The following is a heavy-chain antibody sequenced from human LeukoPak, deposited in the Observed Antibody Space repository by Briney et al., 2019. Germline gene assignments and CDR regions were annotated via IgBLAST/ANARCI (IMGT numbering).Heavy chain of an antibody. CDR3: ARGGGWLQLRAFDI. Sequence: SQTLSLTCTVSGASISSGHYYWSWIRQPAGKGLEWIGRIYTSGSTDYNPSLKSRVTISVDTSKNQFSLKLSSVTAADTAVYYCARGGGWLQLRAFDIWGQGTMVTVSS. D-gene: IGHD5-24*01. CDR2: IYTSGST. CDR1: GASISSGHYY. V-gene: IGHV4-61*02. J-gene: IGHJ3*02.